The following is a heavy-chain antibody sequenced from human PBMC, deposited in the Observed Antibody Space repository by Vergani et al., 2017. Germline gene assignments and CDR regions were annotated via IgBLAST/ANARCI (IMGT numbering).Heavy chain of an antibody. Sequence: EVQMVESGGGLVKPGGSLRLSCVASGFTFSHYSMNWVRQAPGKGLEWVSSISGNNDDVYYADSVKGRFTISRDNAKNSLYLDMSSLRAADTAVYYCVRDPWESGGPYSGCWGRGTLVSVSS. D-gene: IGHD2-15*01. CDR2: ISGNNDDV. V-gene: IGHV3-21*01. J-gene: IGHJ4*02. CDR3: VRDPWESGGPYSGC. CDR1: GFTFSHYS.